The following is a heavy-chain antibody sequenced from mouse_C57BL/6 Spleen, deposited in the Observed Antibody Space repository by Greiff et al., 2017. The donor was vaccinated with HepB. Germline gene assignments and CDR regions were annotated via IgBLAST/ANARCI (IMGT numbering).Heavy chain of an antibody. CDR3: ARSSSGGNSFDY. Sequence: QVQLQQPGAELVMPGASVKLSCKASGYTFTSYWLHWVKQRPGQGLEWIGEIDPSDRYTNYNQKFKGKSTLAVDKSSSTAYMQLSSLTSEDSAVYYCARSSSGGNSFDYWGQGTTLTVSS. J-gene: IGHJ2*01. CDR1: GYTFTSYW. CDR2: IDPSDRYT. V-gene: IGHV1-69*01. D-gene: IGHD6-1*01.